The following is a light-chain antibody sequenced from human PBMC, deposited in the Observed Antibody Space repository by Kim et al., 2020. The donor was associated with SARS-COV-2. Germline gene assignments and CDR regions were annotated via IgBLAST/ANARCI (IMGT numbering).Light chain of an antibody. CDR1: SSNIGSNT. CDR2: SNN. CDR3: AAWDDSLNARV. Sequence: ELTQPPSASGTPGQRVTISCSGSSSNIGSNTVNWYQQLPGTAPKLLIYSNNQRPSGVPDRFSGSKSGTSASLAISGLQSEDEADYYCAAWDDSLNARVFGGGTKVTVL. V-gene: IGLV1-44*01. J-gene: IGLJ3*02.